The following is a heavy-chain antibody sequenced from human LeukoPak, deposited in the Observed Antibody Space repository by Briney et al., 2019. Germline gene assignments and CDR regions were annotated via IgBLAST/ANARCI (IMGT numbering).Heavy chain of an antibody. CDR1: GYSFTSYW. V-gene: IGHV5-51*01. J-gene: IGHJ4*02. CDR3: ARQTTVTPGDY. CDR2: IYPHDSDT. D-gene: IGHD4-17*01. Sequence: GESLKISCKGSGYSFTSYWIGWVRQMPGKGLEWMGVIYPHDSDTRYSPSFQGQVTISADKSISTAYLQWSTLKASDTAMYYYARQTTVTPGDYWGQGTLVTVSS.